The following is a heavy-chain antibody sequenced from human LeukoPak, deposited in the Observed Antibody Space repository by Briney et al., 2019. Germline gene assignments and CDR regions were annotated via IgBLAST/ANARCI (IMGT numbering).Heavy chain of an antibody. CDR1: GFTFSTYC. CDR2: IPFDGNNE. Sequence: GGSLRLSCAASGFTFSTYCMHWVRQPPGKGLEWVAFIPFDGNNEYYADSVKGRFTISRDNFKNTLYLQLNSLRAEDTAVYYCAKTWNDVLDYWGQGTLVTVSS. D-gene: IGHD1-1*01. CDR3: AKTWNDVLDY. J-gene: IGHJ4*02. V-gene: IGHV3-30*02.